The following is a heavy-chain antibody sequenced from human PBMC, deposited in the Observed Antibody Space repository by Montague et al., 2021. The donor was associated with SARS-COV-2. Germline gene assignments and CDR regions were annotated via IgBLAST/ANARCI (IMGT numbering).Heavy chain of an antibody. Sequence: SLRLSCAASGFTFSYFDMNRFRRPPTQGLMWSSHIGSTSSSISYXPSLKCRITISRDNATNSLYLQMNSLRAEDTALYHCAKGHEIQWSVFNSAPSWFDPWGQGTLATVSS. CDR1: GFTFSYFD. J-gene: IGHJ5*02. CDR2: IGSTSSSI. D-gene: IGHD5-12*01. CDR3: AKGHEIQWSVFNSAPSWFDP. V-gene: IGHV3-9*01.